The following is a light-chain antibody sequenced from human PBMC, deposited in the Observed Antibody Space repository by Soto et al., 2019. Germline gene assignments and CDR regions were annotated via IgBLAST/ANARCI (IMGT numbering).Light chain of an antibody. CDR2: GAS. Sequence: EIVMTQSPATLSVSPGERATLSCRASQSVSSNLAWYQQKPGQAPRLLIYGASTRATGIPARFSGSGSGTEFSITISSLQSEDFAVYYCQQYNNWPPWTFGGGTKVEIK. CDR1: QSVSSN. CDR3: QQYNNWPPWT. J-gene: IGKJ1*01. V-gene: IGKV3-15*01.